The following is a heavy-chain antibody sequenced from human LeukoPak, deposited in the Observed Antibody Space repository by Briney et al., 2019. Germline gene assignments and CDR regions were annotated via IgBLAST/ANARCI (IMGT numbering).Heavy chain of an antibody. CDR2: IFYTGRT. V-gene: IGHV4-59*01. CDR3: ARLLDNDSSGHPDTLVM. Sequence: SETLSLTCTVSGGPIRSNYWSWIRQPPGKGLEWIGYIFYTGRTRYNPSLQSRVTISVDTSKNHFSLKLTSVTAADTAAYYCARLLDNDSSGHPDTLVMWGQGTMVSVSS. J-gene: IGHJ3*02. D-gene: IGHD3-22*01. CDR1: GGPIRSNY.